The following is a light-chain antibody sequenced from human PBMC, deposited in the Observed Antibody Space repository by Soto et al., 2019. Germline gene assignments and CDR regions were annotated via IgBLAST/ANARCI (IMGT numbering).Light chain of an antibody. V-gene: IGKV3-20*01. CDR2: GAS. Sequence: VLTHSPGTLAWNTGERATLSGRGSQSVSSSYLAWYQQKPGQAPRLLIYGASSRATGIPDRFSGSGSGTDFTLTLSRLEPEDFAVYYCQQYAGSPRPFAQRTKVDI. J-gene: IGKJ1*01. CDR1: QSVSSSY. CDR3: QQYAGSPRP.